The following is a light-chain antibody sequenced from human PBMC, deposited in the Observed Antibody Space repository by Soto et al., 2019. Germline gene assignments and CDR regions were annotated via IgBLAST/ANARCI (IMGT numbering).Light chain of an antibody. CDR3: QQYNNWPLT. V-gene: IGKV3-15*01. CDR2: GAS. Sequence: EVGVSQSPSTLSVSTGERATLSCRASQSLSSNLAWYQQKPGQAPRLLIYGASTRATGIPARFSGSGSGTEFTLTISSLQSEDFTVYYCQQYNNWPLTFGGGTKVAIK. CDR1: QSLSSN. J-gene: IGKJ4*01.